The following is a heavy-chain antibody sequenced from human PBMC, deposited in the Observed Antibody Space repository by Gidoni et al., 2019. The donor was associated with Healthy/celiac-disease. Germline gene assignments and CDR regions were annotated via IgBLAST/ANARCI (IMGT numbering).Heavy chain of an antibody. Sequence: QLQLQESGPGLVKPSETLSLTCTVSGGSFSSSSYYWGWIRQPPGKGLEWIGSIYYSGSTYYNPSLKSRVTISVDTSKNQFSLKLSSVTAADTAVYYCARRVAGDQVDYWGQGTLVTVSS. D-gene: IGHD7-27*01. CDR2: IYYSGST. CDR3: ARRVAGDQVDY. J-gene: IGHJ4*02. V-gene: IGHV4-39*01. CDR1: GGSFSSSSYY.